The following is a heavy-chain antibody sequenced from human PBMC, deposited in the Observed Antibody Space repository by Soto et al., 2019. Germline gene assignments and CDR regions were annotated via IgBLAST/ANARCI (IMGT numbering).Heavy chain of an antibody. CDR2: IYYSGST. CDR3: ARAGYYYDSSGYYSDPFDY. D-gene: IGHD3-22*01. Sequence: SETLSLTCTVSGGAISSGGYYWSWIRQHPGKGLEWIGYIYYSGSTYYNPSLKSRVTISVDTSKNQFSLKLSAVAAADTAVYYCARAGYYYDSSGYYSDPFDYWGQGTLVTVSS. CDR1: GGAISSGGYY. V-gene: IGHV4-31*03. J-gene: IGHJ4*02.